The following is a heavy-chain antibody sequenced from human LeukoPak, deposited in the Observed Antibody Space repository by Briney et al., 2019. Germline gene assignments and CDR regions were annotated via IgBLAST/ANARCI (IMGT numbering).Heavy chain of an antibody. CDR1: GGSISSYY. V-gene: IGHV4-59*08. CDR2: IYDSGST. Sequence: SETLSLTCTVSGGSISSYYWSWIRQPPGKGLEWIGYIYDSGSTNYNPSLKSRVTISLDTSKKHFPLKLTSVTATDTAVFYCARHYYGSGSSPMDVWGQGTTVTVSS. J-gene: IGHJ6*02. D-gene: IGHD3-10*01. CDR3: ARHYYGSGSSPMDV.